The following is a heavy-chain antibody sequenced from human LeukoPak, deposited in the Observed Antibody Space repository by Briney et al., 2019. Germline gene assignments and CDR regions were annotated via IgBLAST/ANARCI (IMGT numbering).Heavy chain of an antibody. CDR3: AKRGVVIRVILVGFHKEAYYFDS. Sequence: GGSLRLSCAASGFTFDDYGMSWVRQAPGKGLEWVAGIGGSGGGTNYADSVKGRFTISRDNPKNTLYLQMNSLRADDTAVYFCAKRGVVIRVILVGFHKEAYYFDSWGQGALVTVSS. D-gene: IGHD3-22*01. V-gene: IGHV3-23*01. CDR1: GFTFDDYG. CDR2: IGGSGGGT. J-gene: IGHJ4*02.